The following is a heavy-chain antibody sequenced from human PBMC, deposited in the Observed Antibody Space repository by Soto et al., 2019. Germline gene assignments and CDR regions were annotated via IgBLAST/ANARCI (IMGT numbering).Heavy chain of an antibody. V-gene: IGHV3-9*01. D-gene: IGHD1-26*01. CDR3: AKDRSYVGDYMDV. CDR2: ISWNSGSI. Sequence: EVQLVESGGGLVQPGRSLRLSCAASGFTFDDYAMHWVRQAPGKGLEWVSGISWNSGSIGYADSVKGRFTISRDNAKNSLYLQMHSLRAEDTALYYCAKDRSYVGDYMDVWGKGTTVTVSS. J-gene: IGHJ6*03. CDR1: GFTFDDYA.